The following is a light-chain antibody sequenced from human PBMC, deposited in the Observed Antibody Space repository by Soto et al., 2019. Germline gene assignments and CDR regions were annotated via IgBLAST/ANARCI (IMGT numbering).Light chain of an antibody. J-gene: IGKJ1*01. CDR2: IAS. Sequence: DIQMTQSPSSLSASVGDRVTITCRASQDIRNELGWFQQKPGKAPKRLIYIASSLQSGVPSRFSGSGSGTEFTLTIGSLQPEDYATYYCLQHNDYPPTFGQGTKVEI. CDR1: QDIRNE. CDR3: LQHNDYPPT. V-gene: IGKV1-17*01.